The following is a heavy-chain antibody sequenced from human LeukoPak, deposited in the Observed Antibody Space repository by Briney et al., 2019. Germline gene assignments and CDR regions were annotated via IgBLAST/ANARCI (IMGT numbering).Heavy chain of an antibody. D-gene: IGHD6-13*01. Sequence: SSETLSLTCTVSGGSISSYYWSWIRQPPGKGLEWIGYIYYSGSTNYNPSLKSRVTISVDTSKNQFSLKLSSVTAADTAVYYCARGVAADGGWFDPWGQGTLVTVSS. V-gene: IGHV4-59*01. CDR1: GGSISSYY. CDR3: ARGVAADGGWFDP. CDR2: IYYSGST. J-gene: IGHJ5*02.